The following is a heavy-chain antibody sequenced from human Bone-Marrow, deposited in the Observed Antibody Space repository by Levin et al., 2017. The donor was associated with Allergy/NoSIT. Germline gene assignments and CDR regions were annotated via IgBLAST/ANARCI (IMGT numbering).Heavy chain of an antibody. Sequence: SVKVSCKASGGTFSSYAFSWVRQAPGQGLEWMGGIIPIFGTTNYAQKFQGRVTITADESTNTAYMELSSLRSEDTAVYYCARGLPMDYVWGSYRWDLEYWGQGTLVTVSS. CDR2: IIPIFGTT. D-gene: IGHD3-16*02. V-gene: IGHV1-69*13. CDR3: ARGLPMDYVWGSYRWDLEY. CDR1: GGTFSSYA. J-gene: IGHJ4*02.